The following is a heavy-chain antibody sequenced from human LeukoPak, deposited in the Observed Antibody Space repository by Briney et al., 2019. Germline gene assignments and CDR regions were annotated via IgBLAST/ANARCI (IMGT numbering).Heavy chain of an antibody. CDR3: ARVVGGERRPFALNSYESSGLFDS. J-gene: IGHJ5*01. Sequence: EASGTLSLTCAVSGLSITTNNWWTWVRQAPEKGLEWIGETHHSGTTNYNPSLKSRVTMSIDTSANRFSLHLNSVTAADTAIYYCARVVGGERRPFALNSYESSGLFDSWGPGTLVAVSS. CDR1: GLSITTNNW. V-gene: IGHV4-4*02. CDR2: THHSGTT. D-gene: IGHD3-22*01.